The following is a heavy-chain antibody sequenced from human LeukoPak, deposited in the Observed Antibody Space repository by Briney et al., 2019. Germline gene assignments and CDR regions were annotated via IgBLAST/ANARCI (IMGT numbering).Heavy chain of an antibody. J-gene: IGHJ4*02. CDR2: ISYDGSNK. V-gene: IGHV3-30*18. D-gene: IGHD2-15*01. CDR1: GFTFSSYG. Sequence: GRSLRLSCAASGFTFSSYGMHWVRQAPGKGLEWVAVISYDGSNKYYADSVKGRFTISRDNSKNTLYLQMNSLRAEDTAVYYCAKDYSASHWGQGTLVTVSS. CDR3: AKDYSASH.